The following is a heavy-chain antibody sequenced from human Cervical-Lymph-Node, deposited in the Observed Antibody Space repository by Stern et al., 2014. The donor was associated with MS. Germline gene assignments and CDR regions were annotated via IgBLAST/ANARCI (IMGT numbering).Heavy chain of an antibody. CDR3: ASAYSSSHYYFDY. D-gene: IGHD6-13*01. Sequence: VQLVESGGGVVQPGRSLRLSCAASGFSFRRYAMHWVRQAPGKGLEWVALIWYDGSNPYYADSVTGRFTSSRDNFKNTLYLQMNSLRAEDTAVYYCASAYSSSHYYFDYWGQGTLVTVSS. CDR2: IWYDGSNP. J-gene: IGHJ4*02. CDR1: GFSFRRYA. V-gene: IGHV3-33*01.